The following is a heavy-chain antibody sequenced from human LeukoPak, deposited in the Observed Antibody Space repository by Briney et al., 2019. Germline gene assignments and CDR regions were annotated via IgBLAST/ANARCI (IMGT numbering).Heavy chain of an antibody. CDR1: GFTFSSYS. V-gene: IGHV3-48*01. CDR3: ARDSEVTTVVTPGFDY. J-gene: IGHJ4*02. D-gene: IGHD4-23*01. Sequence: GGSLRLSCAASGFTFSSYSMNWVRQAPGKGLEWVSYISSSSSTIYYADSVKGRFTISRDNAKNSLYLQMNSLRAEDTAVYYCARDSEVTTVVTPGFDYWGQGTLVTVSP. CDR2: ISSSSSTI.